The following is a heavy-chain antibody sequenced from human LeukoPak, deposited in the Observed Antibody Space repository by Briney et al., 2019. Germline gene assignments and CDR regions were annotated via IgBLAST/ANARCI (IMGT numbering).Heavy chain of an antibody. CDR1: GGSISSGDYY. CDR3: ARNGDYGDYLNFYYYYGMDV. D-gene: IGHD4-17*01. Sequence: SETLSLTCTVSGGSISSGDYYWSWIRQPPGKGLEWIGYIYYSGSNYYNPSLKSRVTISVDTSKNQFSLKLSSVTAADTAVYYCARNGDYGDYLNFYYYYGMDVWGQGTTVTVSS. V-gene: IGHV4-30-4*01. J-gene: IGHJ6*02. CDR2: IYYSGSN.